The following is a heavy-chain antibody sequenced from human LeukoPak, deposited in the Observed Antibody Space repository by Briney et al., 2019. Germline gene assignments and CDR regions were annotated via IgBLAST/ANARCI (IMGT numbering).Heavy chain of an antibody. J-gene: IGHJ4*02. CDR3: ARGGVEMATSDLDY. Sequence: SETLSLTCTVSGGSISSGSYYWSWIRQPPGKGLEWIGEINHSGSTNYNPSLKSRVTISVDTSKNQFSLKLSSVTAADTAVYYCARGGVEMATSDLDYWGQGTLVTVSS. D-gene: IGHD5-24*01. CDR2: INHSGST. CDR1: GGSISSGSYY. V-gene: IGHV4-39*07.